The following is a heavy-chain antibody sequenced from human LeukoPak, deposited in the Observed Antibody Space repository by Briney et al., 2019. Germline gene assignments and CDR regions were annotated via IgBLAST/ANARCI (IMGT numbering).Heavy chain of an antibody. CDR2: ISGSGGST. CDR1: GFTFTSYD. Sequence: GGSLRLSCAASGFTFTSYDMSWVRQAPGKGLEWVSAISGSGGSTYYADSVKGRFTISRDNSKNTLYLQMNSLRAEDTAVYYCAKRMDIVATAKDYFDYWGQGTLVTVSS. D-gene: IGHD5-12*01. CDR3: AKRMDIVATAKDYFDY. V-gene: IGHV3-23*01. J-gene: IGHJ4*02.